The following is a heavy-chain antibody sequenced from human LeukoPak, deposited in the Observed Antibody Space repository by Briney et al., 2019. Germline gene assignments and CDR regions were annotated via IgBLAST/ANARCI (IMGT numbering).Heavy chain of an antibody. D-gene: IGHD3-16*02. CDR2: IYYSGST. CDR3: ARETPYDYVWGSYRPYYFDY. Sequence: SETLSLTCTVSGGSISSYYWSWIRQPPGKGLEWIGYIYYSGSTNYNPSLKSRVTISVDTSKNQFSLKLSSVTAADTAVYYCARETPYDYVWGSYRPYYFDYWGQGTLVTVSS. J-gene: IGHJ4*02. V-gene: IGHV4-59*01. CDR1: GGSISSYY.